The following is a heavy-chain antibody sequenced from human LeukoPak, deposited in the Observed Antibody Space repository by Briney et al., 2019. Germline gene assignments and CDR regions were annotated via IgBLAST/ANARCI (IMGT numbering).Heavy chain of an antibody. CDR1: GYSFTSYW. CDR2: IYPGDSDT. V-gene: IGHV5-51*01. J-gene: IGHJ4*02. D-gene: IGHD4-11*01. Sequence: GESLKISCEGSGYSFTSYWIGWVRQMPGKGLEWMGIIYPGDSDTRYSPSFLGQVTTSVDKSISTAYLQWSSLKASDTAMYYCARRGSNYEFDYWGQGTLVTVSS. CDR3: ARRGSNYEFDY.